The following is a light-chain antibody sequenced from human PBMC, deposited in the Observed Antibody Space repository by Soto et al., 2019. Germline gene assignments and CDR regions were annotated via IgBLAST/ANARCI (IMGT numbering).Light chain of an antibody. J-gene: IGLJ1*01. CDR1: SSNIGAGYD. CDR3: QSYDSSLSGYV. CDR2: GNS. V-gene: IGLV1-40*01. Sequence: QSVLKQPPSVSGGPGQRVTISFTGSSSNIGAGYDVHWYQQLPGPDPQLLLYGNSNRPSGVPDRFSGSKSGTSASLAITGLQAEDEADYYCQSYDSSLSGYVFGTGTKVTVL.